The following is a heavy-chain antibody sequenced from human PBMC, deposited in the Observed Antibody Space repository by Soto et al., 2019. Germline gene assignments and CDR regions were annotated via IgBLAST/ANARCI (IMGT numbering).Heavy chain of an antibody. CDR3: ARQNYDFWPPNWFDP. J-gene: IGHJ5*02. Sequence: QLQLQESGPGLVKPSETLSLICTVSGGSISSSSYYWGWIRQPPGKGLEYIGSIYYSGGTYNNPSLKSRVTISVDTSKNQFSLKLSSVTAADTAVYYCARQNYDFWPPNWFDPWGQGTLVTVSS. CDR1: GGSISSSSYY. D-gene: IGHD3-3*01. V-gene: IGHV4-39*01. CDR2: IYYSGGT.